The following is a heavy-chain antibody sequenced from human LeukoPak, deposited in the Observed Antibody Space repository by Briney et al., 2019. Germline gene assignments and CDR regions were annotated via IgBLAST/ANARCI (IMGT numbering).Heavy chain of an antibody. CDR3: AELGITMIGGV. CDR2: ISSSGSTI. D-gene: IGHD3-10*02. Sequence: GGSLRLSCAASGLTFSSYEMNWVRQAPGKGLERVSYISSSGSTIYYADSVKGRFTISRDNAKNSLYLQMNSLRAEDTAVYYCAELGITMIGGVWGKGTTVTISS. J-gene: IGHJ6*04. CDR1: GLTFSSYE. V-gene: IGHV3-48*03.